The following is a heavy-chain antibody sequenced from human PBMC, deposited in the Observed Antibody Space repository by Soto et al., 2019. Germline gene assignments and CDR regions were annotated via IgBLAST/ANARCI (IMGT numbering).Heavy chain of an antibody. V-gene: IGHV1-46*03. J-gene: IGHJ4*02. CDR1: GYIFTSYY. D-gene: IGHD3-10*01. CDR3: SRVDPGETSPFDH. CDR2: INPFDGSR. Sequence: ASVKVSCKASGYIFTSYYIHWVRQAPGQGLEWMGWINPFDGSRMFAQSFQGRVTMTRDTSTSTVYMEVSSLRSEDTTVYYCSRVDPGETSPFDHWGQGTLVTVSS.